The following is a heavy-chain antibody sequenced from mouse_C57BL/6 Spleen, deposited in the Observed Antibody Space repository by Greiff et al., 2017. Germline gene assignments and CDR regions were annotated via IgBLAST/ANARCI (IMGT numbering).Heavy chain of an antibody. J-gene: IGHJ3*01. V-gene: IGHV1-19*01. CDR1: GYTFTDYY. D-gene: IGHD2-3*01. CDR3: ARTFYDGYPSWFAY. CDR2: INPYNGGT. Sequence: EVKLQESGPVLVKPGASVKMSCKASGYTFTDYYMNWVKQSHGKSLEWIGVINPYNGGTSYNQKFKGKATLTVDKSSSTAYMELNSLTSEDSAVYYCARTFYDGYPSWFAYWGQGTLVTVSA.